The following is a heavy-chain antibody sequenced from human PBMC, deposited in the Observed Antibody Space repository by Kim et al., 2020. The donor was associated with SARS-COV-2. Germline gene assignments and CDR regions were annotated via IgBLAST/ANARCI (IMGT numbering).Heavy chain of an antibody. CDR3: ARPRPPYYYYYGMDV. V-gene: IGHV3-48*02. Sequence: GGSLRLSCAASGFTFISYSMNWFRQAPGKGLEWISYISSTRGTTYYADSVKGRFTISRDNAKNSLFLQMNSLRDEDTAVYYCARPRPPYYYYYGMDVWG. CDR2: ISSTRGTT. J-gene: IGHJ6*02. CDR1: GFTFISYS.